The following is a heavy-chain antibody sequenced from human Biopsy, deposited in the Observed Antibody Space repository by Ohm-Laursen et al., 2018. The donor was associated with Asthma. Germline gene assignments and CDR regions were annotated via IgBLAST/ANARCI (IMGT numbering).Heavy chain of an antibody. V-gene: IGHV4-59*03. CDR2: IYYSGST. Sequence: TLSLTCTVSGDSIRRDYWSWIRQPPGRGLEWVGYIYYSGSTNYNPSLKSRITISVDASKNQFSLKLNSVTAADTAIYYCAVYSSGGFDYWGQGSLVTASS. CDR3: AVYSSGGFDY. CDR1: GDSIRRDY. D-gene: IGHD6-6*01. J-gene: IGHJ4*02.